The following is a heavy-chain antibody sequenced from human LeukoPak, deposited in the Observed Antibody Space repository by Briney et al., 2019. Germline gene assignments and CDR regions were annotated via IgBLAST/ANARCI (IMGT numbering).Heavy chain of an antibody. Sequence: GGSLRLSCAASGFTFSSYSMNWVRQAPGKGLEWVSSISSSSYIYYADSVKGRFTISRDNAKNSLYLQMNSLRAEDTAVYYCARGYCSSTSCFDYWGQGTLVTVSS. CDR1: GFTFSSYS. J-gene: IGHJ4*02. CDR2: ISSSSYI. CDR3: ARGYCSSTSCFDY. V-gene: IGHV3-21*01. D-gene: IGHD2-2*01.